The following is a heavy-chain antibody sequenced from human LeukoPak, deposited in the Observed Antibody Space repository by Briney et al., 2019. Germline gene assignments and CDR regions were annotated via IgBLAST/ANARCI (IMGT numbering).Heavy chain of an antibody. CDR1: GFTFSSYW. D-gene: IGHD2-21*02. CDR2: IKQDGSEK. Sequence: GGSLRLSCAASGFTFSSYWMSWVRQAPGKGLEWVANIKQDGSEKYYVDSVKGRFTISGDNAKNSLYLQMNSLRAEDTAVYYCAREPEVTAILYYYYMDVWGKGTTVTISS. V-gene: IGHV3-7*01. J-gene: IGHJ6*03. CDR3: AREPEVTAILYYYYMDV.